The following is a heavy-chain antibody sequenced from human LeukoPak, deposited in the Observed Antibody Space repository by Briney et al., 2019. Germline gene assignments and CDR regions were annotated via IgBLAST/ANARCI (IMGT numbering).Heavy chain of an antibody. V-gene: IGHV1-46*01. CDR2: INPSAGST. D-gene: IGHD3-16*02. J-gene: IGHJ4*02. Sequence: RASVKVSCKASGYTFTGYYMHWVRQAPGQGLEWMGVINPSAGSTSYAQKFQGRVTMTRDMSTSTVYMELSSPRSEDTAVYYCATVSSYDYVWGSYRYSDYWGQGTLVTVSS. CDR1: GYTFTGYY. CDR3: ATVSSYDYVWGSYRYSDY.